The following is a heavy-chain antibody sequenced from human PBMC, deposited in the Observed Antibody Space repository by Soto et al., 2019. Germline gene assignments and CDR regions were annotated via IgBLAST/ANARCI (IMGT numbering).Heavy chain of an antibody. D-gene: IGHD5-18*01. V-gene: IGHV3-53*01. CDR1: QFTVSTKY. J-gene: IGHJ3*02. Sequence: GGSLRLSCVASQFTVSTKYMSWVRQAPGKGLEWVSVIYSGGSTYYADSVKGRFTISRDISKNTVYLQMNSLRADDTAVYYCATGVYSYGPDAFDIWGQGTMVTVSS. CDR2: IYSGGST. CDR3: ATGVYSYGPDAFDI.